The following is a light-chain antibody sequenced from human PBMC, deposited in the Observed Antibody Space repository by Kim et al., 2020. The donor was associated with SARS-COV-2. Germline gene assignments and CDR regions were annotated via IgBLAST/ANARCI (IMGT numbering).Light chain of an antibody. V-gene: IGLV1-47*01. CDR2: RHN. CDR3: GTWDDSQNCPV. CDR1: SANIGNNY. J-gene: IGLJ3*02. Sequence: ELTQPPSASGTPGQRVTISCSGSSANIGNNYVYWYQQLSGTAPKLLIYRHNQRPSGVPDRFSGSKSGTSASLAIIGLRSEDEADYYCGTWDDSQNCPVFGGGTKVTVL.